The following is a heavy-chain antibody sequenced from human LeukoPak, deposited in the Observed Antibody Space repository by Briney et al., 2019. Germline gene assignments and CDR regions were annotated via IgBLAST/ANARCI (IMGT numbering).Heavy chain of an antibody. V-gene: IGHV3-33*01. CDR3: ARDSCSSTSCSIDY. D-gene: IGHD2-2*01. Sequence: AGGSLRLSCAASGFTLSSYGMHWVRQAPGKGLEWVAVIWYDGSNKYYADSVKGRFTISRDNSKNTLYLQMNSLRAEDTAVYYCARDSCSSTSCSIDYWGQGTLVTVSS. J-gene: IGHJ4*02. CDR2: IWYDGSNK. CDR1: GFTLSSYG.